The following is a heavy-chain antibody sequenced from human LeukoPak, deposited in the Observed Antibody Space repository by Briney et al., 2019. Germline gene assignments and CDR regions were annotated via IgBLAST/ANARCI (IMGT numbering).Heavy chain of an antibody. CDR1: GFTFSGYA. CDR3: AKEGGSDWRPRAFDH. CDR2: IGGNAGDT. V-gene: IGHV3-23*01. D-gene: IGHD6-19*01. Sequence: GGSLRLSFAASGFTFSGYAMNWVRQAPGKGLEWVSGIGGNAGDTFYADSVKGWFTISRDNYKNTLYLQMNSLRAEETAVYYCAKEGGSDWRPRAFDHWGQGTLVTVSS. J-gene: IGHJ4*02.